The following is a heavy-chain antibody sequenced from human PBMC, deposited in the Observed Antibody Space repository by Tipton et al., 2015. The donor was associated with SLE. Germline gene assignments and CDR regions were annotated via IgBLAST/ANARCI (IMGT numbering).Heavy chain of an antibody. D-gene: IGHD1-26*01. J-gene: IGHJ2*01. Sequence: SLRLSCAASGFTFSSYAMSWVRQAPGKGLEWVSAISGGGGSTYYADSVKGRFTISRDNAKNTLYLQMNSLRAEDTAVYYCARAEVGATYWYFDLWGRGTLVTVSS. CDR3: ARAEVGATYWYFDL. V-gene: IGHV3-23*01. CDR1: GFTFSSYA. CDR2: ISGGGGST.